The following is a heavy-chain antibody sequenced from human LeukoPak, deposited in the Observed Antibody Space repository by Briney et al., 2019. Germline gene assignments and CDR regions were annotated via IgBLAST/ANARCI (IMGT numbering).Heavy chain of an antibody. J-gene: IGHJ4*02. D-gene: IGHD3-22*01. V-gene: IGHV4-4*02. CDR1: GGSISSSNW. CDR2: IYHSGSA. Sequence: PSETLSLTCAVSGGSISSSNWWSWVRQPPGKGLEWIGEIYHSGSANYNPSLKSRVTISVDKSKNQFSLKLSSVTAADTAVYYCARGGTYSSGYYLFFDYWGQGTLVTVSS. CDR3: ARGGTYSSGYYLFFDY.